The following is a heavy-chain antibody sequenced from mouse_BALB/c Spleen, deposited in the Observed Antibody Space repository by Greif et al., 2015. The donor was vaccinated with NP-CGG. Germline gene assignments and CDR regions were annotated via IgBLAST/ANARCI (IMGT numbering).Heavy chain of an antibody. V-gene: IGHV3-2*02. J-gene: IGHJ2*01. CDR3: ARRKNEYGNYVDYFDY. D-gene: IGHD2-10*02. Sequence: EVKLMESGPGLVKPSQSLSLTCTVTGYSITSDYAWNWIRQFPGNKLEWMGYISYSGSTSYNPSLKSRISITRDTSKNQFFLQLNSVTTEDTATYYCARRKNEYGNYVDYFDYWGQGTLSQSPQ. CDR2: ISYSGST. CDR1: GYSITSDYA.